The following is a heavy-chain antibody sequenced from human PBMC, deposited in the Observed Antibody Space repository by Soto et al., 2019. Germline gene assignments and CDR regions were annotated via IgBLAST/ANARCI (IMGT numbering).Heavy chain of an antibody. J-gene: IGHJ6*02. CDR3: ARLGRYFDWLPYGMDV. V-gene: IGHV1-2*02. Sequence: ASVKVSCKASGYTFTGYYMHWVRQASGQGLEWMGWINPNSGGTNYAQKFQGRVTMTRDTSISTAYMELSRLRSDDTAVYYCARLGRYFDWLPYGMDVWGQGTTVTVSS. D-gene: IGHD3-9*01. CDR1: GYTFTGYY. CDR2: INPNSGGT.